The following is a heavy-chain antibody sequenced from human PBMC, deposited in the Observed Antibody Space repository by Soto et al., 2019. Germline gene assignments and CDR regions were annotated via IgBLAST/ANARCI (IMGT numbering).Heavy chain of an antibody. CDR1: GYTLTELS. J-gene: IGHJ6*02. V-gene: IGHV1-24*01. D-gene: IGHD3-3*01. CDR3: ATEKIRFLEWXLTRRAGRGLSYYYGMDV. Sequence: RASVEVSCKDSGYTLTELSMHWVRQAPGKGLEWMGGFDPEDGETIYAQKFQGRVTMTEDTSTDTAYMELSSLRSEDTAVYYCATEKIRFLEWXLTRRAGRGLSYYYGMDVWGQGTTVTSP. CDR2: FDPEDGET.